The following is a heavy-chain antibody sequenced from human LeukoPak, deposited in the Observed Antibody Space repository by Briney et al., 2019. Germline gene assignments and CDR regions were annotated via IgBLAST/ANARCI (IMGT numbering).Heavy chain of an antibody. CDR1: GFTFSSYA. CDR2: ISSSGSTI. D-gene: IGHD3-22*01. V-gene: IGHV3-48*03. CDR3: ARGGYYYDSSGFLDY. J-gene: IGHJ4*02. Sequence: GGSLRLSCAASGFTFSSYAMNWVRQAPGKGLEWVSYISSSGSTIYYADSVKGRFTISRDNAKNSLYLQMNSLRAEDTAVYYCARGGYYYDSSGFLDYWGQGTLVTVSS.